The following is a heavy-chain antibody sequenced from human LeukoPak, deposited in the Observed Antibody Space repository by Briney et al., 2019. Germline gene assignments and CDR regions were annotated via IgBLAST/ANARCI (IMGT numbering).Heavy chain of an antibody. V-gene: IGHV1-2*02. CDR2: INPNSGGT. CDR3: ARGAEEYCTNGVCYYFDY. D-gene: IGHD2-8*01. CDR1: GYTYTAYY. Sequence: ASVTVTCKASGYTYTAYYMHWLRPAPGQGRDWMGWINPNSGGTSYAQKLEGGVTMSRDSCISTAYIELSRLRSDDAEVYYCARGAEEYCTNGVCYYFDYWGQGTLVTVSS. J-gene: IGHJ4*02.